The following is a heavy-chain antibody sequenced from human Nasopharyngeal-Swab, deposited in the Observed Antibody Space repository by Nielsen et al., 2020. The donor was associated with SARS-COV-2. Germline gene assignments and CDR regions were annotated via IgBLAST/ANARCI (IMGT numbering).Heavy chain of an antibody. CDR3: ASEGSGVFGVVIYAFDI. D-gene: IGHD3-3*01. Sequence: ASVKVSCMVSGYTLTVLPIHWVRQAPGKGLEWMGTVVPEDGEPIYAQNFQGRVTMTEDTSTYTAYLKLSSLRSEDTAVYYCASEGSGVFGVVIYAFDIWGPGTLVTVSS. CDR1: GYTLTVLP. V-gene: IGHV1-24*01. J-gene: IGHJ3*02. CDR2: VVPEDGEP.